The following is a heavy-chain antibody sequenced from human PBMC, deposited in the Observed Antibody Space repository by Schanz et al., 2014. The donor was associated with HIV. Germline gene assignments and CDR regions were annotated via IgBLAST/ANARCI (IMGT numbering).Heavy chain of an antibody. CDR2: ISGSGGST. Sequence: EVQLLESGGGLVQPGGSLRLSCAASGFTFSSYAMSWVRQAPGKGLEWVSLISGSGGSTYYADSVKGRFTISRDNSKNTLYLQMNRLRAEDTAVYYCAKDRITGTTGVPYYYYGMDVWGQGTTVTVSS. D-gene: IGHD1-7*01. CDR1: GFTFSSYA. V-gene: IGHV3-23*01. CDR3: AKDRITGTTGVPYYYYGMDV. J-gene: IGHJ6*02.